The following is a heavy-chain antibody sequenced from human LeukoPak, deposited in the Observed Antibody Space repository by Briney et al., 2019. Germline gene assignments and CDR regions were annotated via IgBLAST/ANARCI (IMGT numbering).Heavy chain of an antibody. Sequence: GGSLRLSCAASGFTFSSYAMHWVRQAPGKGLEWVAVISYDGSNKYYADSVKGRFTISRDNSKNTLYLQMNSLRAEDTAVYYCAKRRSYGSGSRGFDYWGQGTLVTVSS. J-gene: IGHJ4*02. CDR3: AKRRSYGSGSRGFDY. CDR2: ISYDGSNK. V-gene: IGHV3-30-3*02. D-gene: IGHD3-10*01. CDR1: GFTFSSYA.